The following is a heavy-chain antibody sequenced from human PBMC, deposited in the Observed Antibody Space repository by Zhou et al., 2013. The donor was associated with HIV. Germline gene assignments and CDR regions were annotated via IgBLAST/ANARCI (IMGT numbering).Heavy chain of an antibody. Sequence: QVQLVQSGAEVKKPGASVKVSCKASGYTFTSYDMHWVRQASGQGLEWMGWINPNSGKSYYAERFQGRVTMTRDTSTSTAYMELSSLRSEDTAVYYCARGRGRVRGSHMDVWGQGTTVTVSS. J-gene: IGHJ6*02. CDR1: GYTFTSYD. V-gene: IGHV1-8*01. CDR3: ARGRGRVRGSHMDV. CDR2: INPNSGKS. D-gene: IGHD3-10*01.